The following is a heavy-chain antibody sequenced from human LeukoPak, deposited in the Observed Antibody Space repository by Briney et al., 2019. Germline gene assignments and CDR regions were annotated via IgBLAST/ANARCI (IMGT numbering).Heavy chain of an antibody. D-gene: IGHD4-17*01. V-gene: IGHV3-53*01. CDR1: GFTVSSNY. J-gene: IGHJ4*02. CDR2: IYSGGST. Sequence: GGSLRLSRAASGFTVSSNYMSWVRQAPGKGLEWVSVIYSGGSTYYADSVKGRFTISRDNSKNTLYLQMNSLRAEDTVVYYCARESDYGDYADWGQGTLVTVSS. CDR3: ARESDYGDYAD.